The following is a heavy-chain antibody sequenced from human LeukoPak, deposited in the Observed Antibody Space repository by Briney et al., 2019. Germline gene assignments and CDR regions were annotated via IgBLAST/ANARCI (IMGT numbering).Heavy chain of an antibody. CDR1: GFTFSDYY. J-gene: IGHJ6*03. CDR2: ISSSGSTI. V-gene: IGHV3-11*01. D-gene: IGHD2-2*01. CDR3: ARDRCRSTSCYRPVAMDV. Sequence: GGSLRLSCAASGFTFSDYYMSWIRQAPGKGLEWVSYISSSGSTIYYADSVKGRFTISRDNAKNSLYLQMNSLRAEDTAVYYCARDRCRSTSCYRPVAMDVWGKGTTVTVSS.